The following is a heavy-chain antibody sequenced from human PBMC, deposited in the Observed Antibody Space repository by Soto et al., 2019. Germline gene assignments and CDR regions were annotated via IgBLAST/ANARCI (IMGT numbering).Heavy chain of an antibody. J-gene: IGHJ5*02. CDR1: GFTFSSYS. CDR3: ARAATIFGVVYDP. V-gene: IGHV3-21*01. Sequence: VQLVESGGGVVQPGRSLRLSCAASGFTFSSYSMNWVRQAPGKGLEWVSSISSSSSYIYYADSVKGRFTISRDNAKNSLYLQMNSLRAEDTAVYYCARAATIFGVVYDPWGQGTLVTVSS. CDR2: ISSSSSYI. D-gene: IGHD3-3*01.